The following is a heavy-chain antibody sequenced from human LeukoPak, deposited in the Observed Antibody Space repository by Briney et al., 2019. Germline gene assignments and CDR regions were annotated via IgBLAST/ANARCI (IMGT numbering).Heavy chain of an antibody. CDR1: GYTFTSYG. CDR3: ARDPQFELGYYYGSGSPRLDY. J-gene: IGHJ4*02. D-gene: IGHD3-10*01. Sequence: ASVKVSCKASGYTFTSYGISWVRQAPGQGLEWMGWISAYNGNTNYAQKLQGRVTMTTDTSTSAAYMELRSLRSDDTAVYYCARDPQFELGYYYGSGSPRLDYWGQGTLVTVSS. V-gene: IGHV1-18*01. CDR2: ISAYNGNT.